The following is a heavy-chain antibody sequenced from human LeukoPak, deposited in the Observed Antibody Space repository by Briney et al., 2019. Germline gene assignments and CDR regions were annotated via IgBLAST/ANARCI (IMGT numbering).Heavy chain of an antibody. CDR2: ISSDSTT. CDR1: GFTFSRYS. V-gene: IGHV3-48*01. D-gene: IGHD2/OR15-2a*01. Sequence: GGSLRLSCAAAGFTFSRYSMNWARQAPGKGLEWISHISSDSTTYYAGSVKGRFTISRDNAKNLLSLQMNSLRAEDTAVYYCARDQYYAFDIWGQGTMVTVSS. J-gene: IGHJ3*02. CDR3: ARDQYYAFDI.